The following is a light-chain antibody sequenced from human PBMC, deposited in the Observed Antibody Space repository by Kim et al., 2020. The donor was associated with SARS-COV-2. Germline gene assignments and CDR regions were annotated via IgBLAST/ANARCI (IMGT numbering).Light chain of an antibody. CDR2: QDS. CDR1: KLVDKY. CDR3: QAWDSSTVV. V-gene: IGLV3-1*01. Sequence: SVSPGPTARITCSGYKLVDKYACWYQQKPGQSPVLVIYQDSKRPSGFPERFSGSNSGNTATLTISGTQAMDEADYYCQAWDSSTVVFGGGTQLTVL. J-gene: IGLJ2*01.